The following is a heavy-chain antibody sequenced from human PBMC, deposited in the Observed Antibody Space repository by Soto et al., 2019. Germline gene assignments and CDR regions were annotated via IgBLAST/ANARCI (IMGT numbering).Heavy chain of an antibody. V-gene: IGHV1-69*01. CDR2: IIPTFGTA. CDR3: ARDPPYGDYVGWFDP. D-gene: IGHD4-17*01. CDR1: GSYGCKS. Sequence: GSYGCKSRRSPCQDTRQGLEWMGGIIPTFGTANYAQKFQGRVTITADESTSIAYMELSSLRSEDTAVYYCARDPPYGDYVGWFDPWGQGTLVTV. J-gene: IGHJ5*02.